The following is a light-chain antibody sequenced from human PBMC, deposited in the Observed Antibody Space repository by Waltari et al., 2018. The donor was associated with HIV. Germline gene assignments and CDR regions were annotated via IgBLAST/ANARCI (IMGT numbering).Light chain of an antibody. Sequence: DFQMTQSPSSLSASVGDRVTITCRASQSISSYLNWYQQKPGKAPKLLIYAASSLQSGVPSRFGGSGSGTDFTLTISSLQPEDFATYYCQQSYSTPIFTFGPGTKVDIK. CDR1: QSISSY. J-gene: IGKJ3*01. CDR2: AAS. V-gene: IGKV1-39*01. CDR3: QQSYSTPIFT.